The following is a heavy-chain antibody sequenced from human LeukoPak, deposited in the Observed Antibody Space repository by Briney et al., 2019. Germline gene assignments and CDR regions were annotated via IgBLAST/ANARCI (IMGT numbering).Heavy chain of an antibody. CDR1: GGSFNGYF. CDR2: INHSGSP. V-gene: IGHV4-34*01. Sequence: SETLSLTCAVYGGSFNGYFWSWIRQSPGKGLEWIGEINHSGSPNYNPSLKSRVTISVDTSKNQVSLKLNSVTAADTAVYYCARGPDSGSYYAWFDPWGQGTLVTVSS. J-gene: IGHJ5*02. D-gene: IGHD3-10*01. CDR3: ARGPDSGSYYAWFDP.